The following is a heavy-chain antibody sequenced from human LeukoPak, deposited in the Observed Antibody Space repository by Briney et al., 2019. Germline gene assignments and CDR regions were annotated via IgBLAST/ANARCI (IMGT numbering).Heavy chain of an antibody. CDR3: ARDLSYYYGSGSYEGHNWFDP. D-gene: IGHD3-10*01. CDR1: GYSISSGYY. CDR2: IYTSGST. V-gene: IGHV4-38-2*02. J-gene: IGHJ5*02. Sequence: SETLSLTCTVSGYSISSGYYWGWIRQPPGKGLEWIGRIYTSGSTNYNPSLKSRVTMSVDTSKNQFSLKLSSVTAADTAVYYCARDLSYYYGSGSYEGHNWFDPWGQGTLVTVSS.